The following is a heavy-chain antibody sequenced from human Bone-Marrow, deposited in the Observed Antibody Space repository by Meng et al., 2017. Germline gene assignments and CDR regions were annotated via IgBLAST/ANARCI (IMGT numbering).Heavy chain of an antibody. CDR3: ARAPGGYYDILTGYYGPYYFDY. J-gene: IGHJ4*02. CDR1: GYTFTAFY. V-gene: IGHV1-69*04. Sequence: SVKVSCKTTGYTFTAFYVHWVRQAPGQGLEWMGRIIPILGIANYAQKFQGRVTITADKSTSTAYMELSSLRSEDTAVYYCARAPGGYYDILTGYYGPYYFDYWGQGTLVTVSS. CDR2: IIPILGIA. D-gene: IGHD3-9*01.